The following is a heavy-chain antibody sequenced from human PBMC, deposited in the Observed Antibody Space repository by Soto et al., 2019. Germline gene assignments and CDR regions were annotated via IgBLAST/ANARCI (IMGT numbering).Heavy chain of an antibody. V-gene: IGHV4-39*01. D-gene: IGHD4-17*01. CDR2: IYYSGRS. CDR3: ARQRTTVVTQAYFDH. CDR1: GGFITSSSYY. Sequence: SETLSLTCTVSGGFITSSSYYWGWIRQPPGKGLEWIGGIYYSGRSYYNPSLKSRVTMSVDTSKNQFSLTLNSVTAADAAVYYCARQRTTVVTQAYFDHWGQGTLVTVSS. J-gene: IGHJ4*02.